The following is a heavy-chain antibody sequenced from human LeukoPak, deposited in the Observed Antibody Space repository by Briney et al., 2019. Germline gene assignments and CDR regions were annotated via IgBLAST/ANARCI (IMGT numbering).Heavy chain of an antibody. V-gene: IGHV4-31*03. CDR2: IYYSGNT. J-gene: IGHJ4*02. D-gene: IGHD5-12*01. Sequence: SETLSLTCTVSGGSVSSDGYYWSWIRQHPGKGLEWIGYIYYSGNTYYNPSLKSRVTISVDTSKNQFSLKLSSVTAADTAVFYCAGANSGYYREDSYFDSWGQGTLVTVSS. CDR1: GGSVSSDGYY. CDR3: AGANSGYYREDSYFDS.